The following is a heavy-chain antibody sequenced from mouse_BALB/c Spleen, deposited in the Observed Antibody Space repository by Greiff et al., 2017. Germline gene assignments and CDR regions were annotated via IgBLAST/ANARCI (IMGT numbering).Heavy chain of an antibody. Sequence: VQLQQSAAELARPGASVKMSCKASGYTFTSYTMHWVKQRPGQGLEWIGYINPSSGYTEYNQKFKDKTTLTADKSSSTAYMQLSSLTSEDSAVYYCARRGYDGYTWFAYWGQGTLVTVSA. CDR1: GYTFTSYT. CDR3: ARRGYDGYTWFAY. J-gene: IGHJ3*01. CDR2: INPSSGYT. D-gene: IGHD2-3*01. V-gene: IGHV1-4*02.